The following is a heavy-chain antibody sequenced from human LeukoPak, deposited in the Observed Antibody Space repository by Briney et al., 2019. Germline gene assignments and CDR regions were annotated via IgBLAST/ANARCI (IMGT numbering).Heavy chain of an antibody. CDR2: IYYSGST. D-gene: IGHD2-2*01. V-gene: IGHV4-31*03. Sequence: SETLSLTCTVSGGSISSGGYYWSWIRQHPGKGLEWIGYIYYSGSTYYNPSLKSRVTISVDTSKNQFSLKLSSVTAADTAVYYCARLKVPAASLYYYGMDVWGQGTTVTVSS. J-gene: IGHJ6*02. CDR3: ARLKVPAASLYYYGMDV. CDR1: GGSISSGGYY.